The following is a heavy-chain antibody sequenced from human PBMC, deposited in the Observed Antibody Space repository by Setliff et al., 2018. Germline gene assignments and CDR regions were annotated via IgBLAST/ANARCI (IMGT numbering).Heavy chain of an antibody. CDR1: GGSFSSYY. D-gene: IGHD2-2*01. J-gene: IGHJ4*02. V-gene: IGHV4-34*01. CDR3: GILGYCSSNSCYATPR. CDR2: INHIGST. Sequence: PSETLSLTCAVYGGSFSSYYWTWIRQPPGKGLEWIGEINHIGSTNYNPSLKSRVTISVDTSKTQFSLKLSSVTAADTAVYYCGILGYCSSNSCYATPRWGQGTLVTVSS.